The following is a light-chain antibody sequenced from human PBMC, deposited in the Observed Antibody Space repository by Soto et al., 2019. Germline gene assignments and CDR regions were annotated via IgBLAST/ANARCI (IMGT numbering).Light chain of an antibody. CDR2: DVV. CDR1: SSDVGDFNY. V-gene: IGLV2-14*03. Sequence: QSALTQPASVSGSPGQSITISCTGTSSDVGDFNYVSWYQHHPGKAPKLMIYDVVNRPSGVSNRFSGSKSGNTASLTISGLQGEDEADYYCSSYRSRSTLYVFGTGTKVTVL. J-gene: IGLJ1*01. CDR3: SSYRSRSTLYV.